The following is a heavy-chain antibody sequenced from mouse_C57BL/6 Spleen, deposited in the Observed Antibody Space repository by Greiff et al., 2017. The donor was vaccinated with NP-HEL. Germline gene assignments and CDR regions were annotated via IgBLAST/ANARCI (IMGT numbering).Heavy chain of an antibody. J-gene: IGHJ2*01. CDR1: GFTFSSYA. CDR3: ARDSRGYFDY. D-gene: IGHD6-1*01. CDR2: ISDGGSYT. Sequence: EVMLVESGGGLVKPGGSLKLSCAASGFTFSSYAMSWVRQTPEKRLEWVATISDGGSYTYYPDNVKGRFTISRDNAKNHLYLQMSHLKSEDTAMYYCARDSRGYFDYWGQGTTLTVSS. V-gene: IGHV5-4*01.